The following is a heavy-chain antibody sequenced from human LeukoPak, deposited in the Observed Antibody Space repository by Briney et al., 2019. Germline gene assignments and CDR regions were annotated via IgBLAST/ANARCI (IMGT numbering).Heavy chain of an antibody. V-gene: IGHV4-30-2*01. CDR2: IYHGGRT. CDR1: GGSLSSSDSY. Sequence: SETLSLTCGVSGGSLSSSDSYWSWIRQPPGEGLEWIGYIYHGGRTYFNPSLKSRASISIDRSKNQFSLKLSSVTAADTAVYYCARLTLVYWYFDLWGRGTLVTVSS. J-gene: IGHJ2*01. D-gene: IGHD6-6*01. CDR3: ARLTLVYWYFDL.